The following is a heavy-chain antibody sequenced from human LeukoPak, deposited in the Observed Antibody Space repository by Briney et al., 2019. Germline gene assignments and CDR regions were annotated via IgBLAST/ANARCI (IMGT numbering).Heavy chain of an antibody. CDR1: GYTLTELS. V-gene: IGHV1-24*01. J-gene: IGHJ6*03. CDR2: FDPDDGET. D-gene: IGHD3-10*01. Sequence: ASVKVSCKVSGYTLTELSLHWVRQAPGKGLEWMGGFDPDDGETIYAQKFQGRVTMTRDTSTSTAYMELSSLRSEDTAVYYCARGGELLFYMDVWGKGTTVTISS. CDR3: ARGGELLFYMDV.